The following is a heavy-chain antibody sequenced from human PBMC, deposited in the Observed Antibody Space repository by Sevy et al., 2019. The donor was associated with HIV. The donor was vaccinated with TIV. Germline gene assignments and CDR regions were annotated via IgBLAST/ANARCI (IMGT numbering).Heavy chain of an antibody. V-gene: IGHV3-9*01. CDR1: GFVFEDFA. Sequence: GGSLRLSCDASGFVFEDFAVHWVRRSPGKGLEWVSGITGDGSKKFYEVSVKGRFSISRDNARNSLYLQMNNVKFDDTALYYCVRDMSSTPDTGHNWFDFWGQGILVSASS. CDR2: ITGDGSKK. CDR3: VRDMSSTPDTGHNWFDF. J-gene: IGHJ5*01. D-gene: IGHD1-1*01.